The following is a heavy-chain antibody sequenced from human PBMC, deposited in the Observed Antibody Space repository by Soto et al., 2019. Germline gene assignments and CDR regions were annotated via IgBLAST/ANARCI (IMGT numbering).Heavy chain of an antibody. J-gene: IGHJ2*01. CDR3: ARESHDIWTGPPWVWYFDL. CDR1: GGSFSGYY. Sequence: QVQLQQWGAGPLRPLETLSLTCGVSGGSFSGYYWAWIRQSPGKGLEWIGEINDRGSINYHPSLKSRVSISVGTSKNHYSLNLRSVTAADTAVYYCARESHDIWTGPPWVWYFDLWGRGTLVTVSS. CDR2: INDRGSI. D-gene: IGHD3-9*01. V-gene: IGHV4-34*01.